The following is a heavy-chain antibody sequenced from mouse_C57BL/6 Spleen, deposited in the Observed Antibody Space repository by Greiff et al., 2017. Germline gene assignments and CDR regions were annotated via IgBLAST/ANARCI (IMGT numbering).Heavy chain of an antibody. Sequence: QVQLQQPGAELVKPGASVKLSCKASGYTFTSYWMHWVKQRPGRGLEWIGRIDPNSGGTKYNEKFKSKATLTVDKPSSTAYMQLSSLTSEVSAVYYCARSPYYYGSSYEDAMDYWGQGTSVTVSS. CDR3: ARSPYYYGSSYEDAMDY. CDR2: IDPNSGGT. V-gene: IGHV1-72*01. CDR1: GYTFTSYW. J-gene: IGHJ4*01. D-gene: IGHD1-1*01.